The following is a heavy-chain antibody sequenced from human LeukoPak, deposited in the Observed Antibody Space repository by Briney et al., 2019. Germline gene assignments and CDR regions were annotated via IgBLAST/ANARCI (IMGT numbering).Heavy chain of an antibody. D-gene: IGHD3-16*02. V-gene: IGHV3-30*03. CDR1: GFTFSSYG. CDR3: ARDRSSIQNYYYYYGMDV. J-gene: IGHJ6*02. CDR2: ISYDGSNK. Sequence: PGGSLRLSCATSGFTFSSYGMHWVRQAPGKGLEWVAVISYDGSNKYYADSVKGRFTISRDNSKNTLYLQMNSLRAEDTAVYYCARDRSSIQNYYYYYGMDVWGQGTTVTVSS.